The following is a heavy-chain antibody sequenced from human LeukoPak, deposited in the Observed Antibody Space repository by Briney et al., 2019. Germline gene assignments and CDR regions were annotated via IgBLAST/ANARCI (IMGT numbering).Heavy chain of an antibody. Sequence: GGSLRLSCAASGFTFSSYAMSWVRQAPGKGLEWVSAISGSGGSTYYADSVKGRFTISGDNSKDTLYLQMNSLRAEDTAVYYCAKAAVGSGSFDYWGQGTLVTVSS. V-gene: IGHV3-23*01. CDR1: GFTFSSYA. D-gene: IGHD5-12*01. J-gene: IGHJ4*02. CDR2: ISGSGGST. CDR3: AKAAVGSGSFDY.